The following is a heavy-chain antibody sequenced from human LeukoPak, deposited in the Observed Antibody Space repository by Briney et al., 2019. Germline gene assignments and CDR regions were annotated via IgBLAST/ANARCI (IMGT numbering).Heavy chain of an antibody. CDR2: FDPEDGET. V-gene: IGHV1-24*01. J-gene: IGHJ3*02. D-gene: IGHD1-1*01. CDR1: GYTLTELS. Sequence: ASVKVSCKVSGYTLTELSMPWVRQAPGKGREWMGGFDPEDGETIYAQKFQGRVTMTEDTSTDTAYMELSSLRSEDTDVYYCATESTSGTTWAAFDIWGQGTMVTVSS. CDR3: ATESTSGTTWAAFDI.